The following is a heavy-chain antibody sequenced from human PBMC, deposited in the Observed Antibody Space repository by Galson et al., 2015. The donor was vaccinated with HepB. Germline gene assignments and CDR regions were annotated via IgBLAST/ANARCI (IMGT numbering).Heavy chain of an antibody. J-gene: IGHJ6*03. CDR1: GGTFSSYA. CDR2: IIPIFGTA. D-gene: IGHD3-10*01. V-gene: IGHV1-69*13. Sequence: SVKVSCKASGGTFSSYAISWVRQAPGQGLEWMGGIIPIFGTANYAQKFQGRVTITADESTSTAYMELSSLRSEDTAVYYCARGGGSYYYYYYMDVWGKGTTVTVSS. CDR3: ARGGGSYYYYYYMDV.